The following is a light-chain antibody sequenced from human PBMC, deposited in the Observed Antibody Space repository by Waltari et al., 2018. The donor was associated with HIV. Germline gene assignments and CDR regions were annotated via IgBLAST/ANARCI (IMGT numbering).Light chain of an antibody. Sequence: QSVLTQPPSASGTPGQRVTISCSGSSSNIGSNYVYWYQQLPGPAPKLLVERNKQRPSGVPDRFSGSKSGTSAYRAISGLRSEDEADYYCAAWDNSLSAPVFGGGTKLTVL. J-gene: IGLJ3*02. CDR1: SSNIGSNY. V-gene: IGLV1-47*01. CDR2: RNK. CDR3: AAWDNSLSAPV.